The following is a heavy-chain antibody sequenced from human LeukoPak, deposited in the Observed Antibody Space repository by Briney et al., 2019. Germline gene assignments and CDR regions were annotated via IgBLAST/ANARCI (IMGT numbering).Heavy chain of an antibody. CDR2: INHSGST. Sequence: SETLSLTCAVYGGSFSGYYWSWIRQPPGKGLEWIGEINHSGSTNYNPSLKSRVTISVDTFKNQFSLKLSSVTAADIAVYYCARGTPQTNWGQGTLVTVSS. CDR3: ARGTPQTN. CDR1: GGSFSGYY. J-gene: IGHJ4*02. V-gene: IGHV4-34*01.